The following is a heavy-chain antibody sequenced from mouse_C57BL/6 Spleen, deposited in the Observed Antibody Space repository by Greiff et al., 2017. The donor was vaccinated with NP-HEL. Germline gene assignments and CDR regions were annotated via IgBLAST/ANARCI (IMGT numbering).Heavy chain of an antibody. CDR3: ARYDDYDVRYFDV. Sequence: VQLQQSGAELVKPGASVKMSCKASGYTFTSYWITWVKQRPGQGLEWIGDIYPGSGSTNYNEKFKSKATLTVDTSSSTAYMQLSSLTSEDSAVYYCARYDDYDVRYFDVWGTGTTVTVSS. D-gene: IGHD2-4*01. CDR2: IYPGSGST. V-gene: IGHV1-55*01. J-gene: IGHJ1*03. CDR1: GYTFTSYW.